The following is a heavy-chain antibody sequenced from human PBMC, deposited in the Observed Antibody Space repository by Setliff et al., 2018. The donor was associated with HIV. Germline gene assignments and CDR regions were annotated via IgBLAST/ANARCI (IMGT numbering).Heavy chain of an antibody. J-gene: IGHJ6*03. V-gene: IGHV7-4-1*02. D-gene: IGHD3-3*01. Sequence: ASVKVSCKASGYTFTSYAINWVRQAPGQGLECMGWINTKTGTPRYAQAFRGRFVISSDTSVTTSYLQINSLKAEDTAVYYCARESGGVVIKGAYYYYMDVWGKGTTVTVSS. CDR1: GYTFTSYA. CDR3: ARESGGVVIKGAYYYYMDV. CDR2: INTKTGTP.